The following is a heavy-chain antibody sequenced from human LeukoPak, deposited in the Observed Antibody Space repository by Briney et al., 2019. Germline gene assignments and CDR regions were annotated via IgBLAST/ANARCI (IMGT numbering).Heavy chain of an antibody. CDR1: GGSISSYY. Sequence: PSETLSLTCTVSGGSISSYYWSWIRQPPGKGLEWIGYIYYSGSTNYNPSLKGRVTISVDTSKNQFSLKLSSVTAADTAVYYCARATLSDYGDYEGWDPWGQGTLVTVSS. CDR3: ARATLSDYGDYEGWDP. D-gene: IGHD4-17*01. CDR2: IYYSGST. J-gene: IGHJ5*02. V-gene: IGHV4-59*12.